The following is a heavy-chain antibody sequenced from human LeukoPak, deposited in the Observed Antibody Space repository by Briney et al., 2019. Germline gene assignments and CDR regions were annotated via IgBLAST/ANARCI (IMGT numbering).Heavy chain of an antibody. CDR1: GFTVSSNY. Sequence: GGSLRLSCAASGFTVSSNYMSWVRQAPGKGLEWVSVIYSGGSTYYADSVKGRFTISRDNSKNTLYLQMNSLRAEDTAVYYCGEWIAAAGYFDYWGQGTLVTVSS. V-gene: IGHV3-66*01. CDR3: GEWIAAAGYFDY. J-gene: IGHJ4*02. D-gene: IGHD6-13*01. CDR2: IYSGGST.